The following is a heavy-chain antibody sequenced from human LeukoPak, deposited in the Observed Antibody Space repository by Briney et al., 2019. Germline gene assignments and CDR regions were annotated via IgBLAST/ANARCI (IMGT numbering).Heavy chain of an antibody. D-gene: IGHD2-15*01. Sequence: GGSLRLSCAASGFTFSSYAMSWVRQAPGKGLEWVSAISGSGGSTYYADSVKGRFTISRDNSKNTLYLQMNSLRAEDTAVYYCAKLYCSGGSCYLFYFDYWGQGTLVAVSS. CDR3: AKLYCSGGSCYLFYFDY. V-gene: IGHV3-23*01. J-gene: IGHJ4*02. CDR2: ISGSGGST. CDR1: GFTFSSYA.